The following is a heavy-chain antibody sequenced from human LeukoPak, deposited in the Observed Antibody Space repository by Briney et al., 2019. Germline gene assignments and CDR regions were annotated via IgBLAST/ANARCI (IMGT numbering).Heavy chain of an antibody. V-gene: IGHV4-34*01. CDR1: GGSFSGYY. CDR3: ARGRQLVLLRKRNWFDP. D-gene: IGHD6-13*01. J-gene: IGHJ5*02. Sequence: SETLSLTCAVYGGSFSGYYWSWIRQPPGKGLEWIGEINHSGSTNYNPSLKSRVTISVDTSKNQSSLKLSSVTAADTAVYYCARGRQLVLLRKRNWFDPWGQGTLVTVSS. CDR2: INHSGST.